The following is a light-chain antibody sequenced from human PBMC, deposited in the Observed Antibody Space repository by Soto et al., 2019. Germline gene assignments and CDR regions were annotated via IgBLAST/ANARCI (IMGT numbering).Light chain of an antibody. Sequence: DIEMTQSPSSLSASVGDRVTITCQASQDISNYLNWYQQTTGRAPKLLIYDASSLESGVSSRFSGSGSGTHLTYTISSLQPDDIATYYCQQYEDFPLTFGQGTRLDIK. J-gene: IGKJ5*01. CDR2: DAS. CDR3: QQYEDFPLT. V-gene: IGKV1-33*01. CDR1: QDISNY.